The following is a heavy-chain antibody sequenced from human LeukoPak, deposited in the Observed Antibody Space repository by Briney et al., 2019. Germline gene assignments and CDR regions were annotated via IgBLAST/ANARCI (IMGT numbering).Heavy chain of an antibody. CDR3: ARIPRCSSTSCYSPY. CDR2: MNPNSGNT. D-gene: IGHD2-2*01. V-gene: IGHV1-8*01. CDR1: GYTFTSYD. Sequence: ASVTVSCKASGYTFTSYDINWVRQATGQGLEWMGWMNPNSGNTGYSQKFQGRVTITRNTSISTAYMELSSLRSEDTAVYYCARIPRCSSTSCYSPYWGQGTLVTVSS. J-gene: IGHJ4*02.